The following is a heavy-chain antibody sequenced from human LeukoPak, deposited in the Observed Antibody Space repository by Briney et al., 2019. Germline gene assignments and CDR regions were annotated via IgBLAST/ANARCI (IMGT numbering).Heavy chain of an antibody. CDR1: GLTVSKYW. CDR3: TRDANHYGGMDV. Sequence: GGSLRLSCAVSGLTVSKYWMHWVRQVPGKGLVWVSRIHSDGSTTDYADSVKGRFTITRDSAKNTLYLEMNSLRVEDTAVYYCTRDANHYGGMDVWGQGTTVTVSS. CDR2: IHSDGSTT. V-gene: IGHV3-74*01. J-gene: IGHJ6*02.